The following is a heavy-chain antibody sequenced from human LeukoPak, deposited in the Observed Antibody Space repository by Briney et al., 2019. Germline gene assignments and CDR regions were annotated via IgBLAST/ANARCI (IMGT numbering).Heavy chain of an antibody. D-gene: IGHD5-24*01. J-gene: IGHJ6*02. CDR1: GGSISSDY. CDR3: ARPWQYYYYGMDV. CDR2: IYYGRST. Sequence: SETLSLTCTVSGGSISSDYWSWIRQSPGKGLEWIGYIYYGRSTNYNPSFESRVTISKDTSKNQVSLKLSPVTAADTAVYYCARPWQYYYYGMDVWGQGITVTVSS. V-gene: IGHV4-59*08.